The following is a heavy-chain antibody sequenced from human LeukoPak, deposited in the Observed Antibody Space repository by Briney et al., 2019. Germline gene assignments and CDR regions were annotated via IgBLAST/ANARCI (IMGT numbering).Heavy chain of an antibody. D-gene: IGHD5-12*01. CDR1: GGTFSSYA. CDR3: ATNPKVATIPT. CDR2: IIPIFGTA. Sequence: ASVKVSCKASGGTFSSYAISWVRRAPGQGLEWMGGIIPIFGTANYAQKFQGRVTITMDESTSTAYMELSSLRSEDTAVYYCATNPKVATIPTWGQGTLVTVSS. V-gene: IGHV1-69*05. J-gene: IGHJ5*02.